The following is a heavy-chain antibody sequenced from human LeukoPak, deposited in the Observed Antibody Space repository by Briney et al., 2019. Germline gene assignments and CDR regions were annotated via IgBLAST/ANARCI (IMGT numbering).Heavy chain of an antibody. J-gene: IGHJ4*02. V-gene: IGHV4-39*01. Sequence: PSETPSLTCTVSSGSISTGSYYWGWIRQPPGKGLEWIGTIYYSGSTYYNPSLKSRVAISVDTSKNQFSLKLSSVTAADTAVYYCARSVGDPSDHWGQGTLVTVSS. D-gene: IGHD3-16*01. CDR3: ARSVGDPSDH. CDR2: IYYSGST. CDR1: SGSISTGSYY.